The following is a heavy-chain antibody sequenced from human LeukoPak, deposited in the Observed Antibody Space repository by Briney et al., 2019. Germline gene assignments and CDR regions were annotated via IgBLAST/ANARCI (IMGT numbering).Heavy chain of an antibody. CDR1: GYTFTGYY. V-gene: IGHV1-2*02. Sequence: ASVTVSCKASGYTFTGYYMHWVRQAPGQGLEWMGWINPNSGGTNYAQKFRGRVTMTRDTSISTAYMELSKLRSDDTAVYYCAREAYGSGSYELDYWGQGTLVTVSS. D-gene: IGHD3-10*01. CDR2: INPNSGGT. J-gene: IGHJ4*02. CDR3: AREAYGSGSYELDY.